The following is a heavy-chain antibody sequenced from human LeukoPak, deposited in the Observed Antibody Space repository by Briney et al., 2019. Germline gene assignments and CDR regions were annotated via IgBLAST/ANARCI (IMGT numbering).Heavy chain of an antibody. D-gene: IGHD6-13*01. CDR1: GGSISSGGYS. J-gene: IGHJ4*02. CDR2: IYYSGST. CDR3: ARIAAAYRRHFDY. V-gene: IGHV4-30-4*07. Sequence: PSETLSLTCAVSGGSISSGGYSWSWIRQPPGKGLEWIGYIYYSGSTYYNPSLKSRVTISVDTSKNRFSLKLSSVTAADTAVYYCARIAAAYRRHFDYWGQGTLVTVSS.